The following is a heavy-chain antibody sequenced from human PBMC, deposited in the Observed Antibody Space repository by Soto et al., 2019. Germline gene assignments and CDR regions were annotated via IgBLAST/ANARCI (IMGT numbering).Heavy chain of an antibody. Sequence: SETLSLTCTVSGGSVRSSTYYWGWIRQAPGRGLEWIGTIYYHGSTYYNPSLKSRVTVSADTSKDQLSLKLTSVTAADTAVYYCARHDGFSSGWIFDYWGHGTLVTAPQ. CDR1: GGSVRSSTYY. V-gene: IGHV4-39*01. CDR3: ARHDGFSSGWIFDY. D-gene: IGHD6-19*01. CDR2: IYYHGST. J-gene: IGHJ4*01.